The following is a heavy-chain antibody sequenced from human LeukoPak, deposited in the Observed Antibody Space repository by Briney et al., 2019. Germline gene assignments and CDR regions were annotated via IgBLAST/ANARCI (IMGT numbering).Heavy chain of an antibody. Sequence: GGSLRLSCAASGFTFSSYGMHWVRQAPGKGLEWVAVISYDGSNKYYADSVKGRFTISRDNSKNTLYLQMNSLRAEDTAVYYCAREPPRLGYSCGLLWGQGTLVTVSS. J-gene: IGHJ4*02. V-gene: IGHV3-30*03. D-gene: IGHD5-18*01. CDR3: AREPPRLGYSCGLL. CDR1: GFTFSSYG. CDR2: ISYDGSNK.